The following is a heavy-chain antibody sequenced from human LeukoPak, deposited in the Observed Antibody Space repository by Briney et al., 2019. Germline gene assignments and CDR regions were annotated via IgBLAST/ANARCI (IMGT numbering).Heavy chain of an antibody. CDR3: ARLAVAGMSFDY. D-gene: IGHD6-19*01. CDR1: GYTFTSYY. J-gene: IGHJ4*02. CDR2: INPSGGST. V-gene: IGHV1-46*01. Sequence: ASVKVSCKASGYTFTSYYMHWVRQAPGQGLEWMGIINPSGGSTSYAQKFQGRVTMTRDTSTSTAYMELRSLRSDDTAVYYCARLAVAGMSFDYWGQGTLVTVSS.